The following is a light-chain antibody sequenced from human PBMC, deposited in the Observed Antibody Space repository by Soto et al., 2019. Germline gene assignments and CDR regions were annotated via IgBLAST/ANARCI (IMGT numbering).Light chain of an antibody. V-gene: IGKV3-11*01. CDR2: DAS. Sequence: EIVLTQSPGTLSLSPGERATLSFRASQSVNIYLAWYQQKPGQAPRLLIYDASNRATGIPARFSGSGSGTDFTLAISSLEPEDIAVYYCQQRSNWRVTFGGGSKV. J-gene: IGKJ4*01. CDR3: QQRSNWRVT. CDR1: QSVNIY.